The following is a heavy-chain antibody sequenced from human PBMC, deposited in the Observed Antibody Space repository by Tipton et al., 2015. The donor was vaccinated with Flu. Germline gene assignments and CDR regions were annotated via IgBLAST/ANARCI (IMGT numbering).Heavy chain of an antibody. CDR2: ISSSGSTI. CDR3: AKMMKSTVGTASDY. Sequence: QLVQSGGGLVKPGGYLRLSCAASGFTFSDDYMSWIRQAPGKGLEWVSHISSSGSTINYADSVKGRFTISRDNAKNSLYLQMNSLRAEDTAVYYCAKMMKSTVGTASDYWGQGTPVTVSS. J-gene: IGHJ4*02. D-gene: IGHD4-23*01. CDR1: GFTFSDDY. V-gene: IGHV3-11*04.